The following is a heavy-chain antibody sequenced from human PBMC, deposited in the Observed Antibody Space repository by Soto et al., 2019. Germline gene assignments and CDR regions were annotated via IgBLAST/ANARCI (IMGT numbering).Heavy chain of an antibody. J-gene: IGHJ1*01. CDR3: LGHFKARGGGHFPH. D-gene: IGHD3-10*01. CDR1: GGSINTNTYY. V-gene: IGHV4-39*02. Sequence: SETLSLTCAVSGGSINTNTYYWGWILKPPGKGLEGIGSMSFSGSTHYNPTLKSRLTMSLDISKNHCSMDLPALTAPYTAVYYCLGHFKARGGGHFPHWGQGTPVTVSA. CDR2: MSFSGST.